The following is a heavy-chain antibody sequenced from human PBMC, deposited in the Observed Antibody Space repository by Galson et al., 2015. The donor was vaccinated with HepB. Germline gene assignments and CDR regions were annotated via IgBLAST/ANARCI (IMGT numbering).Heavy chain of an antibody. J-gene: IGHJ6*02. CDR2: IIPILGIA. CDR1: GGTFSSYA. CDR3: ARELSTTSGMDV. Sequence: SVKVSCKASGGTFSSYAISWVRQAPGQGLEWMGRIIPILGIANYAQKFQGRVTITADKSTSTAYMELSSLRSEDTAVYYCARELSTTSGMDVWGQGTTVTVSS. V-gene: IGHV1-69*04. D-gene: IGHD2/OR15-2a*01.